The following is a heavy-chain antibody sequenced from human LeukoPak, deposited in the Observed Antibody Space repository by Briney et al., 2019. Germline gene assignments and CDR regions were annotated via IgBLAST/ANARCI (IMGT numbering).Heavy chain of an antibody. Sequence: HSGGSLRLSCAASGFTVSSYAIHWVRPAPGKGLEWVTVISDDGSNKYYADSVKGRFTISRDNSKNTLYLQMNSLRAEDTAVYYCARAQGGAITAFDYWGQGTLVTDSS. CDR3: ARAQGGAITAFDY. V-gene: IGHV3-30*01. CDR2: ISDDGSNK. CDR1: GFTVSSYA. J-gene: IGHJ4*02. D-gene: IGHD1-26*01.